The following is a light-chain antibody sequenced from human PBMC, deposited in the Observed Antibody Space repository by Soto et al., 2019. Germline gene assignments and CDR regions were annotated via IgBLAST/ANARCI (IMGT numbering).Light chain of an antibody. CDR2: EVS. Sequence: QSALTQPPSASGSPGQSVTISCTGTSTDVGGYNYVSWYQQHPGKAPKLMIYEVSNRPSGVPDRFSGSKSGNTASLTGSGLQAEDEADYYCSSYAGSNNFVFGTGTKLTVL. J-gene: IGLJ1*01. CDR3: SSYAGSNNFV. V-gene: IGLV2-8*01. CDR1: STDVGGYNY.